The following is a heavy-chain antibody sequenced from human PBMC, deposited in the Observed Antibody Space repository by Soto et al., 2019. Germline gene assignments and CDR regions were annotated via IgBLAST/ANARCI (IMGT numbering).Heavy chain of an antibody. CDR3: VRVYGEIDY. J-gene: IGHJ4*02. CDR1: GYTFTNYD. Sequence: QVQLVQSGAEVKKPGASVKVSCKASGYTFTNYDINWVRQATGQGPEWMGWMNPKSGNTGYAQHFQGRLTMTRSTSISTAYMELSSLRSEDTAVYYCVRVYGEIDYWGQGTLVTVSS. CDR2: MNPKSGNT. D-gene: IGHD4-17*01. V-gene: IGHV1-8*01.